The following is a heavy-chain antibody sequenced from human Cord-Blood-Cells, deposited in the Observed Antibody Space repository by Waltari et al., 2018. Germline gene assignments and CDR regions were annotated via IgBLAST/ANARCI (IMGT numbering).Heavy chain of an antibody. J-gene: IGHJ6*03. CDR2: IIPILGIA. V-gene: IGHV1-69*04. CDR3: ARSTDYYDSSGYYYYYYMDV. D-gene: IGHD3-22*01. Sequence: QVQLVQSGAEVKKPGSSVKVSCKASGGTFCSYAISWVRQAPGQGLEWMGGIIPILGIANYAQKFQGRVTITADESTSTAYMELSSLRSEDTAVYYCARSTDYYDSSGYYYYYYMDVWGKGTTVTVSS. CDR1: GGTFCSYA.